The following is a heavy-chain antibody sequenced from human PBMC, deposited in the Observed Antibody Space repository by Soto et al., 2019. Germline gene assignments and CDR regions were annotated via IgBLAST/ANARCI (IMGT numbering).Heavy chain of an antibody. CDR1: GFSLSTNGVG. D-gene: IGHD4-17*01. Sequence: QITLKESGPTLVKPTQTLTLTCTFSGFSLSTNGVGVGWIRQPPGKALEWLALIYWDDSKEYSPSLKSRLTITKHTSRNQVVLTMTNTDPVDTATYYCAKKGGGDYILGYWGQGTLVTVSS. J-gene: IGHJ4*02. V-gene: IGHV2-5*02. CDR3: AKKGGGDYILGY. CDR2: IYWDDSK.